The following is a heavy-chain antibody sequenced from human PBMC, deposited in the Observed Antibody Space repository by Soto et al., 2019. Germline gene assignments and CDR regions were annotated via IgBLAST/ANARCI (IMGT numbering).Heavy chain of an antibody. CDR2: ISAYNGNT. J-gene: IGHJ6*01. CDR1: GYTFTSYG. Sequence: QVQLVQSGAEVKKPGASVKVSCKASGYTFTSYGISWVRQAPGQGLEWMGWISAYNGNTNYAQKLQGRVTMTTDTSTSTDYMEQRSLRSDDTAEYYCERASGRNSSRYLRVGYYYYYGMDVWGQGTTVSAAS. V-gene: IGHV1-18*01. D-gene: IGHD6-13*01. CDR3: ERASGRNSSRYLRVGYYYYYGMDV.